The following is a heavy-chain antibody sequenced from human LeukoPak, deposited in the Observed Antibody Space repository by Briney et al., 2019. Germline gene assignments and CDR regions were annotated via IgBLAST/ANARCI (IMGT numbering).Heavy chain of an antibody. Sequence: GGSLRLSCAASGFTFSSYGMHWVRQAPGKGLDWVAFIRYDGSNKYYADSVRGRFTISRDNSKNTLYLQMNSLRAEDTAVYYCAKDRGYYYDSSGYVPGAFDIWGQGTMVTVSS. CDR2: IRYDGSNK. CDR1: GFTFSSYG. D-gene: IGHD3-22*01. V-gene: IGHV3-30*02. CDR3: AKDRGYYYDSSGYVPGAFDI. J-gene: IGHJ3*02.